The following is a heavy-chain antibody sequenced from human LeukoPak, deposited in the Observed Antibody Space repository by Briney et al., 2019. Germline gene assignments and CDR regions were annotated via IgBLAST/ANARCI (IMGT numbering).Heavy chain of an antibody. CDR2: ISSSSSYI. CDR1: GFTFSSYS. J-gene: IGHJ6*02. V-gene: IGHV3-21*01. CDR3: AGDLSSGWYDYYYYGMDV. D-gene: IGHD6-19*01. Sequence: GGSLRLSCAASGFTFSSYSMNWVRQAPGKGLEWVSSISSSSSYIYYADSVKGRFTISRDNAKNSLYLQMNSLRAEDTAVYYCAGDLSSGWYDYYYYGMDVWGQGTTVTVSS.